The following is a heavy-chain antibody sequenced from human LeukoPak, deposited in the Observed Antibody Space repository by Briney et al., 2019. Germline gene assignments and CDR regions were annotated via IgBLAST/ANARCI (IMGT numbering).Heavy chain of an antibody. D-gene: IGHD1-26*01. CDR2: INWNGGST. J-gene: IGHJ4*02. V-gene: IGHV3-20*04. Sequence: GGSLRLSCAAPGFTFDDYGMSWVRQAPGKGLEWVSGINWNGGSTGYADSVKGRFTISRDNAKNSLYLRMNSLRAEDTALYYCARPSPPYSGSYLGCYDYWGQGTLVTVSS. CDR1: GFTFDDYG. CDR3: ARPSPPYSGSYLGCYDY.